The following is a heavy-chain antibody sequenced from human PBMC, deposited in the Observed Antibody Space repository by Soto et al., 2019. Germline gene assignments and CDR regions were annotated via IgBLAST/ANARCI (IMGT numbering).Heavy chain of an antibody. CDR2: ISGFNGQT. V-gene: IGHV1-18*01. CDR1: GNTFASHG. J-gene: IGHJ4*02. D-gene: IGHD3-10*01. Sequence: AXVKVSCKPSGNTFASHGFSWVLQSPGQGLEWMGWISGFNGQTNYALKFQGRVTLTTDTSTSTAYMELRSLRSDDTAVYFCARVDPRGVAVVRDYWGQGTLVTVSS. CDR3: ARVDPRGVAVVRDY.